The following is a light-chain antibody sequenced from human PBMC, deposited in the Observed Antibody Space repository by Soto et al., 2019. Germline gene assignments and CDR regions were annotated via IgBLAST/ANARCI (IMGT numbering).Light chain of an antibody. CDR3: QKYNSAPWK. CDR2: VAA. CDR1: QGISNY. J-gene: IGKJ1*01. V-gene: IGKV1-27*01. Sequence: DIQMTQSPSSLSASVGDRVTITCRASQGISNYLAWYQQQPGKVPKLLIYVAATLQSGVPSRFSGSGSGTDFTLTISSLQPEDVATYYCQKYNSAPWKFGQGTKVEIK.